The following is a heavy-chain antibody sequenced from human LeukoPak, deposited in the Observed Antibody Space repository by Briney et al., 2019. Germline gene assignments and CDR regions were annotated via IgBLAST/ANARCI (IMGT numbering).Heavy chain of an antibody. V-gene: IGHV1-18*01. Sequence: ASVKVSCKASSYTFTSYGITWVRQAPGQGLEWMGWISVYSGNTNYAQKLQGRVIMTTDTSTNTAYMELRSLRSEDTAVYYCARDGPGIVVVPAASWPNYYYYMDVWGKGTTVTVSS. D-gene: IGHD2-2*01. CDR1: SYTFTSYG. J-gene: IGHJ6*03. CDR3: ARDGPGIVVVPAASWPNYYYYMDV. CDR2: ISVYSGNT.